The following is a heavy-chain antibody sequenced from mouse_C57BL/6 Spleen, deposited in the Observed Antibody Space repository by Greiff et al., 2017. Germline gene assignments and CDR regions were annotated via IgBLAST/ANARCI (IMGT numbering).Heavy chain of an antibody. CDR2: ISSGSSTI. J-gene: IGHJ4*01. D-gene: IGHD1-1*02. Sequence: EVQGVESGGGLVKPGGSLKLSCAASGFTFSDYGMHWVRQAPEKGLEWVAYISSGSSTIYYADTVKGRFTIARDNAKNTLFLRMTRLRSEDTAMYYCARRDYHYAMDYWGQGTSVTVSS. CDR3: ARRDYHYAMDY. V-gene: IGHV5-17*01. CDR1: GFTFSDYG.